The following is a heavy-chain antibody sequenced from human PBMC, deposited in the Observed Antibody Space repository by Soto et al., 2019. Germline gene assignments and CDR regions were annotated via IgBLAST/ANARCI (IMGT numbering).Heavy chain of an antibody. CDR3: ATHYGSGSPWQADY. CDR1: GFTFSSYS. J-gene: IGHJ4*02. CDR2: ISSSSSYI. V-gene: IGHV3-21*01. Sequence: GGSLRLSCAASGFTFSSYSMNWVRQAPGKGLEWVSSISSSSSYIYYADSVKGRFTISRDNAKNSLYLQMNSLRAEDTAVYYCATHYGSGSPWQADYWGQGTLVTVSS. D-gene: IGHD3-10*01.